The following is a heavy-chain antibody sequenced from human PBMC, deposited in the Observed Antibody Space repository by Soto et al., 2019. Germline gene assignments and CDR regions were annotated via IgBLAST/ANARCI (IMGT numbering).Heavy chain of an antibody. CDR3: ARASRDGSSWYGWFDP. Sequence: PSETLSLTCTVSGGSISSYYWSWIRQPPGKGLEWIGYIYYSGSTNYNPSLKSRVPISVDTSKNQFSLKLSSVTAADTAVYYCARASRDGSSWYGWFDPWGQGTLVTVSS. V-gene: IGHV4-59*01. CDR1: GGSISSYY. J-gene: IGHJ5*02. D-gene: IGHD6-13*01. CDR2: IYYSGST.